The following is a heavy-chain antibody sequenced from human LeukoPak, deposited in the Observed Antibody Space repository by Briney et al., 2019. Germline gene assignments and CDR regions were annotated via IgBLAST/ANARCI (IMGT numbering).Heavy chain of an antibody. V-gene: IGHV3-30*02. CDR1: GFTLSNYG. J-gene: IGHJ3*01. Sequence: GVSLRLSCAASGFTLSNYGMHWVRQAPGKGLEWLAFIRYDGSDEQYADSVKGRFTISRDYFKNTLYLEMNSLRIEDTAVYYCARGGRSVIRGPQATFDVWGQGTMVTVSS. CDR3: ARGGRSVIRGPQATFDV. D-gene: IGHD3-10*01. CDR2: IRYDGSDE.